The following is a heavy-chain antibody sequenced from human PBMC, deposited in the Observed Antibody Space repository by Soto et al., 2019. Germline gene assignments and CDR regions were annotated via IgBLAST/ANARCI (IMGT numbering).Heavy chain of an antibody. CDR2: ISGSGGST. Sequence: EVQLLESGGGLVQPGGSLRLSCAASGFTFSSYAMSWVRQAPGKGLEWVSAISGSGGSTYYADSVKGRFTISRDNSKNTLYLQMNSLRAEDTAVYYCAKDPRIVATTKKRLLPDYWGQGTLVTVSS. V-gene: IGHV3-23*01. J-gene: IGHJ4*02. CDR1: GFTFSSYA. CDR3: AKDPRIVATTKKRLLPDY. D-gene: IGHD5-12*01.